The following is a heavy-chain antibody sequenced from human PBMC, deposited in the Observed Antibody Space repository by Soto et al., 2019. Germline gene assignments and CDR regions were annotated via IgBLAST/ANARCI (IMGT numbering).Heavy chain of an antibody. D-gene: IGHD6-19*01. J-gene: IGHJ3*02. CDR3: AKDRVTVVGYDAFDI. V-gene: IGHV3-30*04. CDR1: GFSFSVYA. Sequence: GGSLRLSCAASGFSFSVYALHWVRQAPGKGLEWVALISYDGRNKYYADSVQGRFTISRDNSKNTLYLQMNSLRAEDTAVYYCAKDRVTVVGYDAFDIWGQGTMVTVSS. CDR2: ISYDGRNK.